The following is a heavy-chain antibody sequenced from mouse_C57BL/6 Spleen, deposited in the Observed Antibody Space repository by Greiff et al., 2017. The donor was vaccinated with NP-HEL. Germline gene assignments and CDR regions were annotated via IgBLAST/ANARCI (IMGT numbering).Heavy chain of an antibody. Sequence: VQLQQSGPGLVKPSQSLSLTCSVTGYSITSGYYWNWIRQFPGNKLEWMGYISYDGSNNYNPSLKNRISITRDTSKNQFFLKLNSVTTEDTATYYCARQLRLPYWYFDVWGTGTTVTVSS. CDR2: ISYDGSN. J-gene: IGHJ1*03. D-gene: IGHD3-2*02. V-gene: IGHV3-6*01. CDR1: GYSITSGYY. CDR3: ARQLRLPYWYFDV.